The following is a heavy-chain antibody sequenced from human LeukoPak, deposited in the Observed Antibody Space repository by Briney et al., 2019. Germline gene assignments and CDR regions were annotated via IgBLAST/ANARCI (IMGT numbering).Heavy chain of an antibody. J-gene: IGHJ4*02. CDR2: TSSSSIYI. CDR1: GFTFTTYT. D-gene: IGHD5-12*01. Sequence: TTGGSLRLSCAASGFTFTTYTMNWVRQAPGKGLEWVSSTSSSSIYIYYADSLEGRFTISRDNAKNSLYLQIDSLRADDTAVYYCAREDAGGYVDYWGQGTLVAVSS. CDR3: AREDAGGYVDY. V-gene: IGHV3-21*01.